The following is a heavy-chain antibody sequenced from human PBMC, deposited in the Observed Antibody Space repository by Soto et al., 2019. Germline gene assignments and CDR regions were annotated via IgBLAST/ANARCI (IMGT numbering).Heavy chain of an antibody. Sequence: ASVKVSCKASGYTFTSYGISWVRQAPGQGLEWMGWISAYNGNTNYAQKLQGRVTMTTDTSTSTAYMELRSLRSDDTAVYYCARDKLFGYSGYDFVEYLQHWGQGTLVTVSS. CDR2: ISAYNGNT. CDR3: ARDKLFGYSGYDFVEYLQH. CDR1: GYTFTSYG. V-gene: IGHV1-18*01. D-gene: IGHD5-12*01. J-gene: IGHJ1*01.